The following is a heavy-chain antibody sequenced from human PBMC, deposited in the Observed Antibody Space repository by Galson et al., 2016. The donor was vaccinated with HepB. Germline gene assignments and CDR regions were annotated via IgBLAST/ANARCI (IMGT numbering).Heavy chain of an antibody. CDR1: GFTFSDCG. CDR2: ISYDGTNT. V-gene: IGHV3-30*18. CDR3: AKEGGISTTMLDYYYHYDMDV. J-gene: IGHJ6*02. Sequence: SLRLSCAASGFTFSDCGMHWVRRAPGKGLEWVAVISYDGTNTYYVDSVKGRFTISRDNSKNTLFLQMDSLRLEDTAAYYCAKEGGISTTMLDYYYHYDMDVWGQGTTVTVSS. D-gene: IGHD3-10*02.